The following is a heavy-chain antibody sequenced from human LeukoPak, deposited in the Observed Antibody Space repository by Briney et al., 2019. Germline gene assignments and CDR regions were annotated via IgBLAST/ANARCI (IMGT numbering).Heavy chain of an antibody. V-gene: IGHV1-3*01. Sequence: ASVKVSCKASGYTFSSYALHWVRQAPGQRLEWMGWINGGNGNTKYSQKFQGRVTVTRDTSASTAYMELSSLRSEDTAVYYCARDKTIAAAGYYYGMDVWGQGTTVTVSS. CDR3: ARDKTIAAAGYYYGMDV. CDR1: GYTFSSYA. D-gene: IGHD6-13*01. CDR2: INGGNGNT. J-gene: IGHJ6*02.